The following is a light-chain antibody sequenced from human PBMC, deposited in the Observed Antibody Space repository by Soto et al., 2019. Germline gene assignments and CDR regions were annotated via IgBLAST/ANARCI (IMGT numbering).Light chain of an antibody. V-gene: IGKV1-39*01. CDR2: AAS. Sequence: DIQMTQSPSSLSASVGDRVTITCRASQSISSYLNWYQQKPGKAPKLLIYAASRSQSGVPSRFSGSGSGTDFTLTISSLQPEDFSTYYCQQSYSTPRDFGPGTKLDIK. CDR3: QQSYSTPRD. J-gene: IGKJ3*01. CDR1: QSISSY.